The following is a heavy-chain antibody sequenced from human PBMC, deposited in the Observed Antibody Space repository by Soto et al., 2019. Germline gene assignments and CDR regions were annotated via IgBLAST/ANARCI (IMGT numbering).Heavy chain of an antibody. V-gene: IGHV4-59*08. CDR1: GGSISSYY. Sequence: PSETLSLTCTVSGGSISSYYWSWIRQPPGKGLEWIGYIYYSGSTYYNPSLKSRVTISVDTSKNQFSLKLSSVTAADTAVYYCARHNTVVVITSEYYFDYWGQGTLVTVSS. CDR2: IYYSGST. CDR3: ARHNTVVVITSEYYFDY. D-gene: IGHD3-22*01. J-gene: IGHJ4*02.